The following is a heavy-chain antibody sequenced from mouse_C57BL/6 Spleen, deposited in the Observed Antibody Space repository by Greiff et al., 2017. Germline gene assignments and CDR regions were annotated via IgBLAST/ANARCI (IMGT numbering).Heavy chain of an antibody. V-gene: IGHV1-15*01. Sequence: QVQLKESGAELVRPGASVTLSCKASGYTFTDYEMHWVKQTPVHGLEWIGAIDPETGGTAYNQKFKGKAILTADKSSSTAYMGLRSLTSEDSAVYYCTRAENWGAWFAYWGQGTRVTVSA. CDR2: IDPETGGT. CDR1: GYTFTDYE. CDR3: TRAENWGAWFAY. D-gene: IGHD4-1*01. J-gene: IGHJ3*01.